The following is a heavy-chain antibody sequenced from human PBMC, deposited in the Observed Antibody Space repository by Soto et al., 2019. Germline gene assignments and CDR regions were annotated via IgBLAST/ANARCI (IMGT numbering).Heavy chain of an antibody. V-gene: IGHV1-3*01. CDR1: GYTFTSYA. CDR3: ARGAGPLIDY. D-gene: IGHD1-26*01. Sequence: ASVKVSCKASGYTFTSYAIHWVRQAPGQRLEWMRWINAGNGNTKNSQKNQGRVTITRDTSASTAYMELSNLKSEDTAVYYCARGAGPLIDYWGQGTLVTVSS. CDR2: INAGNGNT. J-gene: IGHJ4*02.